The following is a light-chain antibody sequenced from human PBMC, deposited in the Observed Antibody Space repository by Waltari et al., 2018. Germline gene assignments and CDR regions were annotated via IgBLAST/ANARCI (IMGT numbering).Light chain of an antibody. CDR1: SSELGGHNY. Sequence: QSALTQPASVSGSPGTTIPTSCPRTSSELGGHNYVSWYQQHPGKAPKLMIYDVVKRPSGVSNRFSGSKSGNTASLTISGLQAEDDAIYYCSSYASSKFGGGTKLTVL. CDR2: DVV. V-gene: IGLV2-14*01. CDR3: SSYASSK. J-gene: IGLJ2*01.